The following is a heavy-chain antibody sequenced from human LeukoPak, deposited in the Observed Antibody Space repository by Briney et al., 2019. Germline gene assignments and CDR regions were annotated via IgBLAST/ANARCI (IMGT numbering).Heavy chain of an antibody. V-gene: IGHV1-8*01. CDR1: GYTFTSYD. CDR3: AVSSLYDSSGYYLEHFDY. Sequence: ASVKVSCKASGYTFTSYDINWVRQATGQGLEWMGWMNPNSGNTGYAQKFQGRVTMTRNTSISTAYMELSSLRSEDTAVYYCAVSSLYDSSGYYLEHFDYWGQGTLVTVSS. D-gene: IGHD3-22*01. J-gene: IGHJ4*02. CDR2: MNPNSGNT.